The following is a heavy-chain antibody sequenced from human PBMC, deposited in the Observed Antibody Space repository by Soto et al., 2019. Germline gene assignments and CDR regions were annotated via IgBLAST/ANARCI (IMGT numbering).Heavy chain of an antibody. D-gene: IGHD3-22*01. J-gene: IGHJ5*02. CDR2: IYHTGTT. CDR1: GGSINSGGYS. V-gene: IGHV4-30-2*01. CDR3: AIGVNYYDSSGSSWFDP. Sequence: SSETLSLTCTVSGGSINSGGYSWTWIRQPPGKGLEWIGFIYHTGTTYYNPSLKSRVTISVDRSKNQFSLKLNSVTAADTAVYYCAIGVNYYDSSGSSWFDPWGQGALVTVSS.